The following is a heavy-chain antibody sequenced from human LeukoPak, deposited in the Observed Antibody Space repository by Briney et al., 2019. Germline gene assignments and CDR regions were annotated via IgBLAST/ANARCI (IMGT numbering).Heavy chain of an antibody. D-gene: IGHD6-19*01. J-gene: IGHJ4*02. Sequence: SETLSLTCTVSGGSISSSSYYWGWIRQPPGKGLEWIGSIYYSGSTYYNPSLKSRVTISVDTSKNQFSLKLSSVTAADTAVYYCARGGFSSGWYFDYWGRGTLVTVSS. V-gene: IGHV4-39*01. CDR2: IYYSGST. CDR3: ARGGFSSGWYFDY. CDR1: GGSISSSSYY.